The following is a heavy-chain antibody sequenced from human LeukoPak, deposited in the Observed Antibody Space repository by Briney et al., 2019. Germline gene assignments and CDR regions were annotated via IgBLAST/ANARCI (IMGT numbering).Heavy chain of an antibody. D-gene: IGHD6-19*01. CDR3: AKDARRTFGLSSGLYRGSYYFDY. Sequence: SETLSLTCTVSGGSISSSSYYWGWIRQPPGKGLEWIGSIHYSGSTYYNPSLKSRVTISVDTSKNQFSLKLSSVTAADTAVYYCAKDARRTFGLSSGLYRGSYYFDYWGQGTLVTVSS. V-gene: IGHV4-39*07. J-gene: IGHJ4*02. CDR1: GGSISSSSYY. CDR2: IHYSGST.